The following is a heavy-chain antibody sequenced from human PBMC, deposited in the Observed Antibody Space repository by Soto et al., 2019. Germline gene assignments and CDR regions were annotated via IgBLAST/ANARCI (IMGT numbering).Heavy chain of an antibody. CDR2: MNPNSGNT. V-gene: IGHV1-8*01. D-gene: IGHD6-13*01. CDR1: GYTFTSYD. Sequence: VASVKVSCKXSGYTFTSYDINWVRQATGQGLEWMGWMNPNSGNTGYAQKFQGRVTMTRNTSISTAYMELSSLRSEDTAVYYCASMYSSSWHDAFDIWGQGTMVTVSS. J-gene: IGHJ3*02. CDR3: ASMYSSSWHDAFDI.